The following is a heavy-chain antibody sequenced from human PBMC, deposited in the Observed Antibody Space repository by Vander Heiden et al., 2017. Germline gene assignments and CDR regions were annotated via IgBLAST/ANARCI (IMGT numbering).Heavy chain of an antibody. J-gene: IGHJ3*02. CDR2: ISYDGSNT. V-gene: IGHV3-30*18. Sequence: QVQLVESGGGVVQSGRSLRLSCAASGFPFSSYGIHWVRQAPGKGLEWVAVISYDGSNTYYADSVKGRFTISRDNSKNTLYLQMNSLRAEDTAVYYCAKDKEVDTAMVGAFDIWGQGTMVTVSS. CDR3: AKDKEVDTAMVGAFDI. CDR1: GFPFSSYG. D-gene: IGHD5-18*01.